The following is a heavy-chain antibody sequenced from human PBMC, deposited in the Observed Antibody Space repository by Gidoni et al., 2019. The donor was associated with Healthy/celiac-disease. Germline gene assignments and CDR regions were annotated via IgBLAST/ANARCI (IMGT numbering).Heavy chain of an antibody. Sequence: QVQLVQSGAEVKKPGASVKVSCKASGYTFTSYGISWVRQAPGQGLEWMGWISAYNGNTNYAQKLQGRVTMTTDTSTSTAYMELRSLRSDDTAVYYCARDFSVTMIVVVPGDAFDIWGQGTMVTVSS. CDR2: ISAYNGNT. CDR1: GYTFTSYG. D-gene: IGHD3-22*01. J-gene: IGHJ3*02. CDR3: ARDFSVTMIVVVPGDAFDI. V-gene: IGHV1-18*01.